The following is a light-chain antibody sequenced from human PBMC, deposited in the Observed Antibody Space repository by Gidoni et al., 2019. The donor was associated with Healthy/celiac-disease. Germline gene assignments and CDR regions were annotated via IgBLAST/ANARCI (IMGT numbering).Light chain of an antibody. CDR1: ALPKQY. Sequence: SYELTQPPSVSVSPGQTARITGSGDALPKQYAYWYQPKPGPAPVLVIYKDSERPSGIPARFSGSSSGTTVTLTLSGVQAEDEADYYCHSADSSGTYVFGTGTKVTVL. V-gene: IGLV3-25*03. J-gene: IGLJ1*01. CDR2: KDS. CDR3: HSADSSGTYV.